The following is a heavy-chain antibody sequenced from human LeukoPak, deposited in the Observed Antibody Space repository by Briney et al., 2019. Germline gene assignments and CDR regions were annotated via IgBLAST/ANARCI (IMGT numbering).Heavy chain of an antibody. J-gene: IGHJ4*02. CDR1: GYTFTSYY. CDR2: INPSGGST. V-gene: IGHV1-46*01. Sequence: ASVKVSFKASGYTFTSYYMHWVRQAPGQGLEWMGIINPSGGSTSYAQNFQGRVTVTRDTSTTTVHMELRGLRSEDTAVYYCARDQEGFDYWGQGTVVTVSS. CDR3: ARDQEGFDY.